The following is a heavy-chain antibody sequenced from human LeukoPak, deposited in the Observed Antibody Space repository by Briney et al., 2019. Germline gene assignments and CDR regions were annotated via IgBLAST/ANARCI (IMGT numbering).Heavy chain of an antibody. V-gene: IGHV4-59*01. Sequence: PSETLSLTCTVSGVSISSYYWNWIRQPPGKGLEWIGYIYYSGSTNHNPSLKSRVTISVDTSKNQFSLKLSSVTAADTAVYYCARLNVDTTMAHDYWGQGTLVTVSS. CDR1: GVSISSYY. J-gene: IGHJ4*02. CDR2: IYYSGST. CDR3: ARLNVDTTMAHDY. D-gene: IGHD5-18*01.